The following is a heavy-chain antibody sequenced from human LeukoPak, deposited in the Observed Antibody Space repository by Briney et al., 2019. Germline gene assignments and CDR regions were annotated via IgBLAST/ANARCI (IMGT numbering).Heavy chain of an antibody. Sequence: GGSLRLSCAASGFSVSNTYMSWVRRAPGKGLEWVSIIYSGGNTYYADSVKGRFTISRDNSKNTLYLQMNSLRAEDTAVYYCAKKVVSVVRGVFDYWGQGTLVTVSS. CDR1: GFSVSNTY. CDR2: IYSGGNT. V-gene: IGHV3-53*01. D-gene: IGHD3-10*01. CDR3: AKKVVSVVRGVFDY. J-gene: IGHJ4*02.